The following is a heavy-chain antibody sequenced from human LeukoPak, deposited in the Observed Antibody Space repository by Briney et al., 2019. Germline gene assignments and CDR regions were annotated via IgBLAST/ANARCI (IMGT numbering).Heavy chain of an antibody. CDR2: INHSGST. D-gene: IGHD6-25*01. CDR1: GGSFSGYY. J-gene: IGHJ4*02. CDR3: ATLSVVSSGWVDY. V-gene: IGHV4-34*01. Sequence: SETLSLTCAVYGGSFSGYYWSWIRQPPGKGLEWIGEINHSGSTNYNPSLKSRVTISVDTSKNQFSLKLSSVTAADTAVYYCATLSVVSSGWVDYWGQGTLVTVSS.